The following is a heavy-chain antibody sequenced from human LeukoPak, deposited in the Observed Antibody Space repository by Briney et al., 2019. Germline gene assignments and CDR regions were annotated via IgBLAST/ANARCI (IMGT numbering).Heavy chain of an antibody. D-gene: IGHD2-2*02. Sequence: SETLPLTCTVSGGSSSSYYWSWIRQPAGKGLEWIGRIYTSGSTNYNPSLKSRVTMSVDTSKNQFSLKLSSVTAADTAVYYCVGSTSCYRACYFDYWGQGTLVTVSS. CDR2: IYTSGST. CDR3: VGSTSCYRACYFDY. J-gene: IGHJ4*02. CDR1: GGSSSSYY. V-gene: IGHV4-4*07.